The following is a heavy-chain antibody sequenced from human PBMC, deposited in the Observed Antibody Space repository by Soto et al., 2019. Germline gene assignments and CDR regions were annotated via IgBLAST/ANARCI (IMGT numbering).Heavy chain of an antibody. Sequence: GASVKVSCKASGGTFSSYAISWVRQAPGQGLEWMGGIIPIFGTANYAQKFQGRVTITADESTSTAYMELSSLRSEDTAVYYCARDPGGTYYYDSSGYFGTFDYWGQGTLVTVSS. J-gene: IGHJ4*02. V-gene: IGHV1-69*13. CDR3: ARDPGGTYYYDSSGYFGTFDY. D-gene: IGHD3-22*01. CDR2: IIPIFGTA. CDR1: GGTFSSYA.